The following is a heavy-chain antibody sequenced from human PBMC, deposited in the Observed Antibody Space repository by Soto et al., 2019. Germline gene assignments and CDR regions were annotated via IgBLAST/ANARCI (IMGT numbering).Heavy chain of an antibody. Sequence: SETLSLTCTVSGGSISGYYWSWIRQPPGKGLEWIGYIYYSGSTNYNPSLKSRVTISVDTSKNRFSLKLSSVTAADTAVYYCARNRVGGFDPWGQGTLVTVSS. D-gene: IGHD3-16*01. V-gene: IGHV4-59*01. CDR3: ARNRVGGFDP. J-gene: IGHJ5*02. CDR2: IYYSGST. CDR1: GGSISGYY.